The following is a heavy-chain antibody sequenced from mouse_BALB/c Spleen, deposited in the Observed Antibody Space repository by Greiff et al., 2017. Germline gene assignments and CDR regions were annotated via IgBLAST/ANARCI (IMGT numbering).Heavy chain of an antibody. J-gene: IGHJ3*01. Sequence: EVMLVESGGGLVKPGGSLKLSCAASGFAFSSYDMSWVRQTPEKRLEWVAYISSGGGSTYYPDTVKGRFTISRDNAKNTLYLQMSSLKSEDTAMYYCARHENYYGFAYWGQGTLVTVSA. CDR3: ARHENYYGFAY. V-gene: IGHV5-12-1*01. CDR2: ISSGGGST. D-gene: IGHD1-1*01. CDR1: GFAFSSYD.